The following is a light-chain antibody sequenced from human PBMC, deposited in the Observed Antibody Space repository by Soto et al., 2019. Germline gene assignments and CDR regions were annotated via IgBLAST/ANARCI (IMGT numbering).Light chain of an antibody. V-gene: IGKV3-20*01. CDR1: QSVSSSY. CDR3: QQYGSSPIT. Sequence: EIVLTQSPGTLSLSPGERATLSCRASQSVSSSYLAWYQQKPGQAPRLLIYGASTRAAGIPDRFSGSGSGTDFTLTITRLEPEDSAVYFCQQYGSSPITFGQGTRLEIK. J-gene: IGKJ5*01. CDR2: GAS.